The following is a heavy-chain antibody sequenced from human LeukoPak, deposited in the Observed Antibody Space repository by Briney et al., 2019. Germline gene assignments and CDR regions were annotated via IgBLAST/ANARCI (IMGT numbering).Heavy chain of an antibody. J-gene: IGHJ6*03. CDR3: ARGRWRRHSYYYYMDV. CDR2: IYHSGST. D-gene: IGHD3-3*01. V-gene: IGHV4-38-2*02. CDR1: GYSISSGYY. Sequence: SETRSLTCTVSGYSISSGYYWGWIRQPPGKGLEWIGSIYHSGSTYYNPSLKSRVTISVDTSKNQFSLKLSSVTAADTAVYYCARGRWRRHSYYYYMDVWGKGTTVTVSS.